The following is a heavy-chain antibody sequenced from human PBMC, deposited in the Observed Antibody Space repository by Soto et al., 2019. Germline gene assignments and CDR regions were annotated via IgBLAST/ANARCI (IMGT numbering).Heavy chain of an antibody. V-gene: IGHV3-30*18. CDR3: AKDLVDWSNYYYDGMDV. D-gene: IGHD6-6*01. CDR1: GFTFSRYG. Sequence: QVRLVESGGGVVQPGRSLRLSCAASGFTFSRYGMHWARQAPGKGLEWVAIISYDGSNKHYADSVMGRFTISRDNSKNTLYLQMNSLRTESTAVYYCAKDLVDWSNYYYDGMDVW. CDR2: ISYDGSNK. J-gene: IGHJ6*01.